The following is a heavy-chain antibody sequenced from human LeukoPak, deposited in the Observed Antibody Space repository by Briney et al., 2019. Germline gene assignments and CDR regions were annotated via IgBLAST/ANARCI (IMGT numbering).Heavy chain of an antibody. V-gene: IGHV3-23*01. Sequence: EGSLRLSCAASGFTFSSYAMSWVRQAPGKGLEWVSAISGSGGSTYYADSVKGRFTISRDNSKNTLYLQMNSLGAEDTAVYYCAKTRSLGRSYYDSSGYYLDYWGQGTLVTVSS. CDR1: GFTFSSYA. CDR3: AKTRSLGRSYYDSSGYYLDY. D-gene: IGHD3-22*01. CDR2: ISGSGGST. J-gene: IGHJ4*02.